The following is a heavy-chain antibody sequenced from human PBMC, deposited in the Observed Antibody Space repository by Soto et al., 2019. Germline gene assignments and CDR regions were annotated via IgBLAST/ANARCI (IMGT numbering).Heavy chain of an antibody. CDR2: IYWDDDK. Sequence: QITLKESGPPLVKPTQTLTLTCTFSGFSLSSTRMAVGWIRQPPGKALEWLALIYWDDDKRYSPFLKSKLTITPHTSKNQGVLTMSNMDPVDTARYYCAHIVVAGLGYYFDYWGQGTLVTVSS. V-gene: IGHV2-5*02. CDR3: AHIVVAGLGYYFDY. CDR1: GFSLSSTRMA. J-gene: IGHJ4*02. D-gene: IGHD6-19*01.